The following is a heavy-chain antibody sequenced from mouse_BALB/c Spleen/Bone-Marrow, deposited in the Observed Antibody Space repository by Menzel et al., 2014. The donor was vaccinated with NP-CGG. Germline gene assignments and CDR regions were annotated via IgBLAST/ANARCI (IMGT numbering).Heavy chain of an antibody. CDR2: INPTNGCT. D-gene: IGHD2-14*01. CDR1: GYTFTNYY. V-gene: IGHV1S81*02. CDR3: TSIGRLAC. Sequence: QLPLKQSLAELVKPGTSVKLSCKASGYTFTNYYIYWVKQTPDPSLEWTGEINPTNGCTNFPAKFRTKATLTVDKSSSTKYRKIKNLTSEDSEVYTCTSIGRLACWGQGTLIKGSA. J-gene: IGHJ3*01.